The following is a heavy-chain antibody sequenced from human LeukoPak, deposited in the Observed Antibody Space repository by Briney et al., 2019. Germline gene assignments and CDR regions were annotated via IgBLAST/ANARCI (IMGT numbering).Heavy chain of an antibody. CDR3: ARKHSNSYYFDY. J-gene: IGHJ4*02. V-gene: IGHV3-23*01. CDR1: GFTFSSYA. D-gene: IGHD6-6*01. Sequence: GGSLRLSCAASGFTFSSYAMSWVRQAPGKRLEWVSAISGSGGSTYYADSVKGRFTISRDNSKNTLYLQMNSLRVEDTAVYYCARKHSNSYYFDYWGQGTLVTVYS. CDR2: ISGSGGST.